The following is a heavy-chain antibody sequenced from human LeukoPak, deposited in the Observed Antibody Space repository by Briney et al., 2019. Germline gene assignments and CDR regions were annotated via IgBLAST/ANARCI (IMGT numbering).Heavy chain of an antibody. CDR2: INPNSGGT. CDR1: GGTFRKHA. V-gene: IGHV1-2*02. CDR3: ARDLWFGESQVYFDY. Sequence: ASVKVSCKASGGTFRKHAISWVRQAPGQGLEWMGWINPNSGGTNYAQKFQGRVTMTRDTSISTAYMELSRLRSDDTAVYYCARDLWFGESQVYFDYWGQGTLVTVSS. D-gene: IGHD3-10*01. J-gene: IGHJ4*02.